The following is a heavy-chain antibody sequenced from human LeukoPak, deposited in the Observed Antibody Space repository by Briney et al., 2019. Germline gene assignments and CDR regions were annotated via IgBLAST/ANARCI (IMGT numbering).Heavy chain of an antibody. Sequence: SETLSLTCTVSGGPISSSSYYWGWIRQPPGKGLEWIGSIYYSGSTYYNPSLKSRVTISVDTSKNQFSLKLSSVTAADTAVYYCARGIAVAGDVDYWGQGTLVTVSS. CDR2: IYYSGST. J-gene: IGHJ4*02. CDR3: ARGIAVAGDVDY. CDR1: GGPISSSSYY. D-gene: IGHD6-19*01. V-gene: IGHV4-39*01.